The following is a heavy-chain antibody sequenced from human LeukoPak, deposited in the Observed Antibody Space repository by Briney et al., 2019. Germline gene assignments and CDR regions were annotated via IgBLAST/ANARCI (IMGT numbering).Heavy chain of an antibody. Sequence: GGSLRLSCAASGFTFSSYGMHWVRQAPGKGLEWVAVIWYDGSNKYYADSVKGRFTISRDNSKNTLYLQMNSLRAEDTAVYYCARSPGQWLLKLLLYYFDYWGQGTLVTVSS. CDR1: GFTFSSYG. V-gene: IGHV3-33*01. CDR2: IWYDGSNK. J-gene: IGHJ4*02. CDR3: ARSPGQWLLKLLLYYFDY. D-gene: IGHD6-19*01.